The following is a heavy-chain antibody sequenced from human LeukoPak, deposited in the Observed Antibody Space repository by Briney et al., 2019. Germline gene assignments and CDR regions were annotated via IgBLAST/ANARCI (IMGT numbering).Heavy chain of an antibody. J-gene: IGHJ4*02. Sequence: SVKVSCKASGFTFTSSAMQWVRQARGQRLEWIGWIVVGSGNTNYAQKFQERVTITRDMSTSTAYMELSSLRSEDTAVYYCATDWSRYSGSYCPLDYWGQGTLVTVSS. CDR2: IVVGSGNT. CDR3: ATDWSRYSGSYCPLDY. V-gene: IGHV1-58*02. CDR1: GFTFTSSA. D-gene: IGHD1-26*01.